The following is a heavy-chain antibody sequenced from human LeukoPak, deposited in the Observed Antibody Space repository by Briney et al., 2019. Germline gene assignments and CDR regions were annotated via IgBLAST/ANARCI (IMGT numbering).Heavy chain of an antibody. CDR1: GGSISSYY. D-gene: IGHD6-13*01. CDR3: ARDRSSWYY. V-gene: IGHV4-59*01. CDR2: IYYSGST. Sequence: ETLSLTCTVSGGSISSYYWSWIRQPPGKGLEWIGYIYYSGSTNYNPSLKSRVTISVDTSKNQFSLKLSSVTAADTAVYYCARDRSSWYYWGQGTLVTVSS. J-gene: IGHJ4*02.